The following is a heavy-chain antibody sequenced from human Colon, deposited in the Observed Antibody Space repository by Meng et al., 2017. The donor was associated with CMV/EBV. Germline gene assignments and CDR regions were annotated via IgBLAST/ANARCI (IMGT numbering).Heavy chain of an antibody. Sequence: ASVKVSCKASGYNFTSYGISWVRQAPGQGLEWMGWVSAYNGNKKYVQNLLGRVTMATDTSTTTAYMELRSLRSDDTAVYYCARARAFVVVPAAMTEHDYWGQGTLVTVSS. D-gene: IGHD2-2*01. CDR1: GYNFTSYG. CDR2: VSAYNGNK. J-gene: IGHJ4*02. CDR3: ARARAFVVVPAAMTEHDY. V-gene: IGHV1-18*01.